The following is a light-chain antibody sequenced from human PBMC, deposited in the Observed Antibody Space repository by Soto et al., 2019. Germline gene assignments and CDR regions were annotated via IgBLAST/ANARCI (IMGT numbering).Light chain of an antibody. Sequence: DIVLTQSPGTLSLSPGERATLSCRASQSVSSNNLAWYQQRPGQAPRVVIYGASTRATGIPERFSGSGSGTDFTLTISSLQPEDFASYFCQQAYSAPITFGQGTRLEI. CDR1: QSVSSNN. CDR2: GAS. CDR3: QQAYSAPIT. J-gene: IGKJ5*01. V-gene: IGKV3-20*01.